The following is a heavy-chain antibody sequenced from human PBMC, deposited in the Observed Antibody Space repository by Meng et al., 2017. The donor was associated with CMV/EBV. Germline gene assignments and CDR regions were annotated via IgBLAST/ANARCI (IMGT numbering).Heavy chain of an antibody. Sequence: GGSLRLSCTASGFTFGDYAMSWVRQAPGKGLEWVGFIRSKAYGGTTEYAASVKGRFTSSRDDSKSIAYLQMNSLKTEDTAVYYCTRDKQGPITIFGVVHDYGMDVWGQGTTVTVSS. D-gene: IGHD3-3*01. CDR1: GFTFGDYA. V-gene: IGHV3-49*04. CDR2: IRSKAYGGTT. J-gene: IGHJ6*02. CDR3: TRDKQGPITIFGVVHDYGMDV.